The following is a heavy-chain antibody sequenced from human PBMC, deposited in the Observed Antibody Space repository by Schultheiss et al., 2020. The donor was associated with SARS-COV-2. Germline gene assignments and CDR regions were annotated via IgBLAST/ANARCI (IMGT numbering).Heavy chain of an antibody. Sequence: GESLKISCKGSGYSFTSYWIGWVRQMPGKGLEWMGIIYPGDSDTRYSPSFQGQVTISVDKYISTAYLQWSSLEASDTAMYYCARSSYYDSSGFDYWGQGTLVTVSS. J-gene: IGHJ4*02. CDR3: ARSSYYDSSGFDY. CDR2: IYPGDSDT. CDR1: GYSFTSYW. V-gene: IGHV5-51*01. D-gene: IGHD3-22*01.